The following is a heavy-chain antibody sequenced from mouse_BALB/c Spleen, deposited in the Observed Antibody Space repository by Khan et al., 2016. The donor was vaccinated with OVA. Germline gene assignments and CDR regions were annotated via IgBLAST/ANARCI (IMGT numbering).Heavy chain of an antibody. V-gene: IGHV1-31*01. J-gene: IGHJ3*01. CDR2: IDPFSGGT. CDR1: GYSFTSYY. CDR3: TRHGYVAWFTY. Sequence: VQLQQSGPELMKPGASVKISCKASGYSFTSYYIHWVMQSHGKSLEWIGYIDPFSGGTTYNKKFKGKATLTVDKSSSTAYIQLSSLTSEDSAVYYCTRHGYVAWFTYWGQGTLVTVSA. D-gene: IGHD2-2*01.